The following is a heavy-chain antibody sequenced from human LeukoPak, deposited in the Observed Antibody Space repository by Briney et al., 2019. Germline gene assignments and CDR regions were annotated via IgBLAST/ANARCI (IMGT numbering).Heavy chain of an antibody. CDR3: ARGWFGEFSRYFDY. D-gene: IGHD3-10*01. CDR2: MHPKSGGT. CDR1: GYTFTGYY. V-gene: IGHV1-2*02. Sequence: ASVKVPCKASGYTFTGYYMHWVRQAPGQGLEWMGWMHPKSGGTNYAQKLQGRVTMTTDTSTSTAYMELRSLRSDDTAVYYCARGWFGEFSRYFDYWGQGTLVTVSS. J-gene: IGHJ4*02.